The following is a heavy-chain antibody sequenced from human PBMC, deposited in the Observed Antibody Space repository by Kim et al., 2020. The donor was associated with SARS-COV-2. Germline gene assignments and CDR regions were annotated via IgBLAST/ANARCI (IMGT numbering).Heavy chain of an antibody. V-gene: IGHV3-11*01. CDR3: ARNRRGYGMDV. J-gene: IGHJ6*02. D-gene: IGHD3-16*01. Sequence: IYHADSGKGRFTISRDNAKNSLYLQMNSLRAEDTAVYYCARNRRGYGMDVWGQGTTVTVSS. CDR2: I.